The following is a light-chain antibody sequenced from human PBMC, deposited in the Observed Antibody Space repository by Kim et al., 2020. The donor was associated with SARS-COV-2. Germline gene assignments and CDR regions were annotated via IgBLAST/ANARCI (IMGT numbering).Light chain of an antibody. CDR2: ETS. Sequence: DIQMTQSPSTLSASLGDRVTITCRASQSIPRWLAWYQQKPGKAPKLLIYETSNLEGGVPSRCSGSGSGTEFTLTISSLQPDDFATYYCQQYGSYPWTFGQGTKVDIK. CDR3: QQYGSYPWT. J-gene: IGKJ1*01. V-gene: IGKV1-5*03. CDR1: QSIPRW.